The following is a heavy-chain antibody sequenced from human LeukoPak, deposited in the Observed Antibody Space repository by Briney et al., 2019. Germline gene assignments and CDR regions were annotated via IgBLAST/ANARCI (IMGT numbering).Heavy chain of an antibody. J-gene: IGHJ6*02. CDR1: GGSISSYY. CDR2: IYYSGST. CDR3: ARDGGASRMDV. Sequence: SETLSLTCTVSGGSISSYYWSWIRQPPGKGLKSTGYIYYSGSTNYNPSLNSRVAISLDTSKNHFSLKLSSVPAADTAVYYCARDGGASRMDVWGQGTTVTVSS. V-gene: IGHV4-59*01. D-gene: IGHD3-10*01.